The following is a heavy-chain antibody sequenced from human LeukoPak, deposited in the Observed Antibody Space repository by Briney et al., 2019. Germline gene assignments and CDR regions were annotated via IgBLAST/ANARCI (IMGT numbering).Heavy chain of an antibody. CDR2: IKSKTDGGTT. Sequence: GGSLRLSCAASGFTVSYKYMKWVRQAPGKGLEWVGRIKSKTDGGTTDYAAPVKGRFTISRDDSKNTLYLQMNSLKTEDTAVYYCTRYAGAVDVWGKGTTVTVSS. CDR3: TRYAGAVDV. D-gene: IGHD2-8*01. V-gene: IGHV3-15*01. CDR1: GFTVSYKY. J-gene: IGHJ6*04.